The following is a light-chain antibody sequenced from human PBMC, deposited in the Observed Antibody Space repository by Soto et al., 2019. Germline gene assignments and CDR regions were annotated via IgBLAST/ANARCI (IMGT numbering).Light chain of an antibody. V-gene: IGLV2-23*01. Sequence: LTQPASVSGSPGQSITIACTGTSSDVGSYNLVSWYQQHPGKAPKLMIYEGSKRPSGVSNRFSGSKSGNTASLTISGLQAEDEADYHCCSYAGSSTYVFGTGTKVTVL. CDR3: CSYAGSSTYV. J-gene: IGLJ1*01. CDR2: EGS. CDR1: SSDVGSYNL.